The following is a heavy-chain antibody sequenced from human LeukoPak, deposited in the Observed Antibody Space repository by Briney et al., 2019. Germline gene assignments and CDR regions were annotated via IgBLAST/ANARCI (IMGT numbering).Heavy chain of an antibody. CDR3: ARAGVGILTFYY. D-gene: IGHD3-9*01. CDR1: GFNFSSYA. Sequence: GGSLRLSCAASGFNFSSYALTWVRQAPGKGLQWISGISVSGSATYYADSVKGRFTISRDNSRNTVYLQMNSLRVEDTALYYCARAGVGILTFYYWGQGTLVTVSS. J-gene: IGHJ4*02. V-gene: IGHV3-23*01. CDR2: ISVSGSAT.